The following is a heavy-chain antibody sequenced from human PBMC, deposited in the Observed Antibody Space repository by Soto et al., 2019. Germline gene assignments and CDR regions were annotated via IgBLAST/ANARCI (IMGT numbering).Heavy chain of an antibody. CDR1: GFTFSSYA. V-gene: IGHV3-30-3*01. Sequence: QVQLVESGGGVVQPGRSLRLSCAASGFTFSSYAVHWVRQAPGKGLEWVALISYDGSNKYYADSVKGRFTISRDNSKNTLYLQMNSLRAEDTAVYYCARDKRDLRFLEWSYYFDYWGQGTLVTVSS. D-gene: IGHD3-3*01. CDR2: ISYDGSNK. CDR3: ARDKRDLRFLEWSYYFDY. J-gene: IGHJ4*02.